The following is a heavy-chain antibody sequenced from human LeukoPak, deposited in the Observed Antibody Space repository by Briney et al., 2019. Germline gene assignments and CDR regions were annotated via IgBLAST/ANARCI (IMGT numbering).Heavy chain of an antibody. V-gene: IGHV4-39*01. CDR3: ARLGYYYYYMDV. CDR2: IYYSGST. Sequence: SETLSLTCTVSGGSISSSSYYWGWIRQPPGKGLEWIGSIYYSGSTYYNPSLKSRVAISVDTSKNQFSLKLSSVTAADTAVYYCARLGYYYYYMDVWGKGTTVTVSS. J-gene: IGHJ6*03. CDR1: GGSISSSSYY.